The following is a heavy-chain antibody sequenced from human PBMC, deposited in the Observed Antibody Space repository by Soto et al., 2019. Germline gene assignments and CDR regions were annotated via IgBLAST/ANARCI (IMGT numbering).Heavy chain of an antibody. CDR3: VKPPAYYIDSYAYYPV. J-gene: IGHJ4*02. CDR1: GFTFSNYA. Sequence: PGGSLRLCCSASGFTFSNYALHWVRQAPWKGLEYVSSIGTNGGSTFYAESVKGRFTISRDNSKNTLYLQMRSLGPEDTAVYYCVKPPAYYIDSYAYYPVWGQGTLVTVSS. CDR2: IGTNGGST. D-gene: IGHD3-22*01. V-gene: IGHV3-64D*06.